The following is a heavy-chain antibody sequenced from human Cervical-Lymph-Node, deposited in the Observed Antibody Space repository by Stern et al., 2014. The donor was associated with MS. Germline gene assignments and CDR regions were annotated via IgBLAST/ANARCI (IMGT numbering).Heavy chain of an antibody. D-gene: IGHD3-22*01. J-gene: IGHJ4*02. Sequence: EVQLVESGGGLVKPGGSLRLSCAASGFTFSSYSMNWVRQAPGKGLEWVSSISSSSSYIYYAEAVKGRFPISRDNAKNSLYLQMNSLRAEDTAVYYCASRLGYYYDSSGYYSGDYWGQGTLVTVSS. CDR3: ASRLGYYYDSSGYYSGDY. V-gene: IGHV3-21*01. CDR1: GFTFSSYS. CDR2: ISSSSSYI.